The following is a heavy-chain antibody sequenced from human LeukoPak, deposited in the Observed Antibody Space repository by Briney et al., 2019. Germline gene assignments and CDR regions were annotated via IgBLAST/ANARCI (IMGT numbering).Heavy chain of an antibody. Sequence: PGGSLRLSCAASGFAFSSYAMHWVRQAPGKGLEWVAVISYDGSNKYYADSVKSRFTISRDNSKNTLYLQMNSLRAEDTAVYYCAKDGSSGWTFDYWGQGTLVTVSS. D-gene: IGHD6-19*01. CDR2: ISYDGSNK. J-gene: IGHJ4*02. CDR3: AKDGSSGWTFDY. V-gene: IGHV3-30*04. CDR1: GFAFSSYA.